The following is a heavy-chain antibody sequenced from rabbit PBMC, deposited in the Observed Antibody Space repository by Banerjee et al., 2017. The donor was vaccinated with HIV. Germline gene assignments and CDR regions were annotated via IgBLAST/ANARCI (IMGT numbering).Heavy chain of an antibody. V-gene: IGHV1S45*01. CDR2: SNTSSGNT. CDR3: ARDLAGGIRWNFDL. CDR1: CFSFSNKYV. D-gene: IGHD4-2*01. J-gene: IGHJ4*01. Sequence: QAQLVASGGGLDPAGAFLPLTCKASCFSFSNKYVICWVREAAGKGLEWIGCSNTSSGNTVYANWAKGRFTISKTTSTTVTLQMTSPTAAVTATYFCARDLAGGIRWNFDLWGPGTLVTVS.